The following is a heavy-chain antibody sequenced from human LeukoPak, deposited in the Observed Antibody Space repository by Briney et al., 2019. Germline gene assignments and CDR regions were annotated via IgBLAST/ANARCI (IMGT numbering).Heavy chain of an antibody. CDR1: GFTFSTYA. D-gene: IGHD3-22*01. CDR3: ASHTMTKALFVDYYYGMDV. Sequence: PGGSLRLSCAASGFTFSTYAIHWVRQAPGKGLEWVALISYDGNKKFYADSVKGRFTISRDNSRDNSMNMVYLQMSSLRAEDTAVYYCASHTMTKALFVDYYYGMDVWGQGTTVTVSS. V-gene: IGHV3-30*04. J-gene: IGHJ6*02. CDR2: ISYDGNKK.